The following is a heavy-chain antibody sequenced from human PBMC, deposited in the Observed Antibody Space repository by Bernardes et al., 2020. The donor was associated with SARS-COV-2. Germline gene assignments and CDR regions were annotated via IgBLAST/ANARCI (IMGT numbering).Heavy chain of an antibody. D-gene: IGHD1-20*01. V-gene: IGHV3-21*01. CDR1: GFTFSSYT. CDR2: ISPGSDYI. Sequence: GGSLRLSCAASGFTFSSYTMNWVRQAPGKGLEWVSSISPGSDYIYYAESVKGRFTISRDNPQSSLFLQMNSLRTEDTAVYYCAKELNWNHFDYWGQGSLVTVSS. J-gene: IGHJ4*02. CDR3: AKELNWNHFDY.